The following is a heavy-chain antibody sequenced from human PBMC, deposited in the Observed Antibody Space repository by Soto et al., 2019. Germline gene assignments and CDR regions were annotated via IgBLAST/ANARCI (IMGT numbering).Heavy chain of an antibody. D-gene: IGHD3-3*01. CDR3: ARLWSRGGYGMDV. V-gene: IGHV4-59*08. CDR2: IYYSGST. Sequence: SETLSLTCPVSGGTFSNYYWSWIRQPPGKGLEWIGSIYYSGSTNYNPSLKSRFAISIDTSKNQFSLKLRSVTAADTAVYYCARLWSRGGYGMDVGGKGTTVTVSS. CDR1: GGTFSNYY. J-gene: IGHJ6*04.